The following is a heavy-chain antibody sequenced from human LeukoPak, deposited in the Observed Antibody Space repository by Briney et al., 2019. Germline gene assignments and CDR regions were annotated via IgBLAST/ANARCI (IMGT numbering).Heavy chain of an antibody. CDR1: GGSFSSSSYY. J-gene: IGHJ3*01. Sequence: SQTLSLTCTVSGGSFSSSSYYWGWIRQPPGKGLEWIGSIYYSGSTYYNPSLKSRVTISVDTSKNQFSLKLSSVTAADTAVYYCARTYSSSSLDAFDVWGQGTMVTVSS. CDR3: ARTYSSSSLDAFDV. CDR2: IYYSGST. V-gene: IGHV4-39*07. D-gene: IGHD6-6*01.